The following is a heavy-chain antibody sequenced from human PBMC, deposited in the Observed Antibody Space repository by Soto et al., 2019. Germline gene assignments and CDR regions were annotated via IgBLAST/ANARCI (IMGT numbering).Heavy chain of an antibody. D-gene: IGHD6-19*01. CDR1: GGSISSGGHY. CDR2: ISYSGST. CDR3: AAPHIGVAVPLWFDP. J-gene: IGHJ5*02. Sequence: QVQLQESGPGLVKPSQTLSLTCAVSGGSISSGGHYWSWIRQHPGKGLEFMGYISYSGSTHYNPSLKSRLTLLMDTSENPFPLKLTSVTAADTAVYYCAAPHIGVAVPLWFDPSGQGPLVTVSS. V-gene: IGHV4-31*11.